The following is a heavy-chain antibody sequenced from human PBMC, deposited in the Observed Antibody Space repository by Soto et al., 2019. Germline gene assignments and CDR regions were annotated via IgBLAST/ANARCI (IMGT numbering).Heavy chain of an antibody. CDR1: GYSFTSYW. Sequence: GESLKISCKGSGYSFTSYWIGWVRQMPGKGLEWMGIIYPGDSDTRYSPSFQGQVTISADKSISTAYLQWSSLKASDTAMYYCARHTKLGYCSGGSCGYYYYYGMDVWGQGTTVTVSS. CDR2: IYPGDSDT. D-gene: IGHD2-15*01. J-gene: IGHJ6*02. V-gene: IGHV5-51*01. CDR3: ARHTKLGYCSGGSCGYYYYYGMDV.